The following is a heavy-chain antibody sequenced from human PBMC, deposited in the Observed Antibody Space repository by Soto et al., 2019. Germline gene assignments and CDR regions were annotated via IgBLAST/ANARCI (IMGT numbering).Heavy chain of an antibody. D-gene: IGHD3-16*01. Sequence: PGGSLRLSCAVSGFSFTNYEMNWVRQAPGKGLEWIAYIGLSGDTIYYADSVKGRFTISRDHAKNSLELQMNSLRAEDTALYYCVRQQYDFLVDPWGQGTLVTVSS. CDR1: GFSFTNYE. V-gene: IGHV3-48*03. CDR3: VRQQYDFLVDP. J-gene: IGHJ5*02. CDR2: IGLSGDTI.